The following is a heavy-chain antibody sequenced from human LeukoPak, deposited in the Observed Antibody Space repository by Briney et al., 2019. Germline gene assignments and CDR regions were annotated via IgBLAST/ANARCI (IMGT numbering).Heavy chain of an antibody. V-gene: IGHV3-7*01. CDR1: GFTFSSYW. J-gene: IGHJ3*01. CDR2: IKQDGSER. CDR3: VRGKGSL. Sequence: GGPLRLSCAASGFTFSSYWMGWVRQAPGKGLEWVANIKQDGSERFYVDSVRGRFTISRDNAKNSLFLQMKRLRAEDTAEYYCVRGKGSLWGHGTMVTVSS.